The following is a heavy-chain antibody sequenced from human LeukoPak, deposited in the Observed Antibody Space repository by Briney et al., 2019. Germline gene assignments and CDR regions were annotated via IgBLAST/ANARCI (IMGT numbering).Heavy chain of an antibody. CDR1: GFTFSSYP. V-gene: IGHV3-64*01. CDR2: ISSNGGST. CDR3: ARGDSSSWSFPFDY. J-gene: IGHJ4*02. D-gene: IGHD6-13*01. Sequence: GGSLRLSCAASGFTFSSYPMHWVRQAPGKGLEHVSTISSNGGSTYYANSVKGRFTISRDNSKNTLYLQMGSLRAEDMAVYYCARGDSSSWSFPFDYWGQGTLVTVSS.